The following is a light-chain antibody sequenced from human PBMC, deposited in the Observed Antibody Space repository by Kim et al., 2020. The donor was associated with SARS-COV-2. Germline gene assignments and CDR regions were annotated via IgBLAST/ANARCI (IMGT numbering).Light chain of an antibody. CDR2: AAS. CDR3: QQSYSTPYT. V-gene: IGKV1-39*01. CDR1: QGISSY. Sequence: SASVRDRVTLTCRASQGISSYLNWYQQKPGKAPKLLIYAASSLQSGVPSRFSGSGSRTDFTLTISSLQPEDVATYYCQQSYSTPYTFGQGTKLEI. J-gene: IGKJ2*01.